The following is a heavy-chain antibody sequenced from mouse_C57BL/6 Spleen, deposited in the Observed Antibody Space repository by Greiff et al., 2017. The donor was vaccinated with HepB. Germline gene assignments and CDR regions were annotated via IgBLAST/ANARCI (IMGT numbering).Heavy chain of an antibody. CDR3: GGGGYCGSGQGCVDV. V-gene: IGHV3-6*01. J-gene: IGHJ1*03. D-gene: IGHD1-1*01. Sequence: EVQLVESGPGLVKPSQSLSLTCSVTGYSITSGYYWNWIRQFPGNKLEWMGYISYDGSNNYNPSLKNRISITRDTSKNQFFLKLNSVTTEDTATCCWGGGGYCGSGQGCVDVWGTGATVAVAS. CDR2: ISYDGSN. CDR1: GYSITSGYY.